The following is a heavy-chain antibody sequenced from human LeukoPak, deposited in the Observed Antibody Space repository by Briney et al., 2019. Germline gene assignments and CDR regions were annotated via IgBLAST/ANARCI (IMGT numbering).Heavy chain of an antibody. V-gene: IGHV3-15*01. Sequence: GGSLRLSCAASGFTYAWMSWVRQAPGKGLEWVGRIKSKTDGGTTDYAAPVKGRFTISRDDSKNTLYLQMTSLKTEDTAVYYCTTVGTSGYYDFWSGYSDFDYWGQGTPVTVSS. CDR3: TTVGTSGYYDFWSGYSDFDY. J-gene: IGHJ4*02. CDR2: IKSKTDGGTT. CDR1: GFTYAW. D-gene: IGHD3-3*01.